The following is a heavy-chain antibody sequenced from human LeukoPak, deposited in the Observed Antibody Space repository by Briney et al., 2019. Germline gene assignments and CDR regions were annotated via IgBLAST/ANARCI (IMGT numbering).Heavy chain of an antibody. CDR2: IYSGGRT. CDR3: ARNWFDP. J-gene: IGHJ5*02. Sequence: PGGSLTLSCAASAFTVSSDYMSWVRHAPGKGLEWVSVIYSGGRTYYADSVKGRFTISRDKSKNTVYLQMNSLRFEDTAMYYCARNWFDPWGQGTLVTVSS. V-gene: IGHV3-53*05. CDR1: AFTVSSDY.